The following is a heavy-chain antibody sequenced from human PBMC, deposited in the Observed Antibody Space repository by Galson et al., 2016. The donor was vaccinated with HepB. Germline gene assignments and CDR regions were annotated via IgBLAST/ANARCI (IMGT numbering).Heavy chain of an antibody. CDR3: AKDLHHIVLVTAVNPADEYFQH. V-gene: IGHV3-13*01. J-gene: IGHJ1*01. Sequence: SLRLSCAISGFTFNDYDMHWVRQGRGESLEWVANMRPAGDKYYPGSVKGRFTVSRESAKNSFYLQMDSLRAEDAAVYYCAKDLHHIVLVTAVNPADEYFQHWGQGTLVTLSS. CDR1: GFTFNDYD. D-gene: IGHD2-21*02. CDR2: MRPAGDK.